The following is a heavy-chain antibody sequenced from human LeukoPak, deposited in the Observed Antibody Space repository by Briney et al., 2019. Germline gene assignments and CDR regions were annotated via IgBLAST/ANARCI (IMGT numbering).Heavy chain of an antibody. CDR2: IYYSGKT. J-gene: IGHJ6*03. V-gene: IGHV4-39*01. Sequence: SETLSLTCTVSGGSMRSSSYYWGWIRQPPGKALEWIGNIYYSGKTFYNPSLKSRVTVSVDTPNNQFSLKMTSVTGADTGIYYCARHDWPYVRPSSFYYFMDVWGRGTTVTVSS. CDR1: GGSMRSSSYY. D-gene: IGHD3-9*01. CDR3: ARHDWPYVRPSSFYYFMDV.